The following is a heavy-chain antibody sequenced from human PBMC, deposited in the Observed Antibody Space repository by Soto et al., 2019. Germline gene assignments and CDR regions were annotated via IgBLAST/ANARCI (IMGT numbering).Heavy chain of an antibody. CDR2: VYYTGDT. J-gene: IGHJ6*02. CDR3: VRQGIDYLNGLVDV. V-gene: IGHV4-59*08. D-gene: IGHD4-17*01. Sequence: QVQLQQSGPRLVKPSETLSLTCTVSSGPDRSYYWGWIRQPPGRGLEWIGYVYYTGDTAYNPSLRSRVSISAYTSTNDISLTLSSVTAADTAVYYCVRQGIDYLNGLVDVWVQGTTVSVSS. CDR1: SGPDRSYY.